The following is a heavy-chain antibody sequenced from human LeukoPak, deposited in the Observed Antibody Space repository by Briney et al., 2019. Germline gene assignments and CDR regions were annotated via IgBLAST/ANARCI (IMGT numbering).Heavy chain of an antibody. CDR1: GFTVSTYD. D-gene: IGHD5-18*01. CDR2: FGISGTI. Sequence: PGGSLRLSCAASGFTVSTYDMHWVRQAPGEGPEWIAYFGISGTIYYADSVRGRFTISRDSAKNSLHLEMSSLRVDDTAIYYCAGYGFYPYWGQGTPVTVSS. J-gene: IGHJ4*02. CDR3: AGYGFYPY. V-gene: IGHV3-48*01.